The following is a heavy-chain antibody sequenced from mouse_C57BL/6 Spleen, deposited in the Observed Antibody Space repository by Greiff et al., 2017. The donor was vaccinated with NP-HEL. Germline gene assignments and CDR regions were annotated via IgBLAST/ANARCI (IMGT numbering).Heavy chain of an antibody. V-gene: IGHV1-69*01. D-gene: IGHD1-1*01. Sequence: QVQLQQSGAELVMPGASVKLSCKASGYTFTSYWMHWVKQRPGQGLEWIGEIDPSDSYTKYNQKFKGKSTLTVDKSSSTAYMQLSSLTSEDSAVYYCARGGRITTVVAHFDYWGQGTTLTVSS. CDR2: IDPSDSYT. CDR3: ARGGRITTVVAHFDY. CDR1: GYTFTSYW. J-gene: IGHJ2*01.